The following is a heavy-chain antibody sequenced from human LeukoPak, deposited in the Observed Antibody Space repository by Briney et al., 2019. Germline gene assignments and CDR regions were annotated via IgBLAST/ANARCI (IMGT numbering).Heavy chain of an antibody. V-gene: IGHV1-69*04. CDR1: GGTFISYA. CDR3: ARAMGISGSYYRWAFDY. CDR2: IIPILGIA. D-gene: IGHD1-26*01. J-gene: IGHJ4*02. Sequence: GASVKVSFKASGGTFISYAISWVRQAPGQGLEWMGRIIPILGIANYAQKFQGRVTITADKSTSTAYMELSSLRSEDTAVYYCARAMGISGSYYRWAFDYWGQGALVTVSS.